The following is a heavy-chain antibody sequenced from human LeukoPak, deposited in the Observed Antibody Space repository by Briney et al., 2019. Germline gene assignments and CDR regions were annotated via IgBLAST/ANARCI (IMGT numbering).Heavy chain of an antibody. J-gene: IGHJ4*02. CDR3: ARGRYSGSYYRGGFGY. V-gene: IGHV4-38-2*02. D-gene: IGHD1-26*01. CDR2: IHHSGTT. CDR1: GYSINTVYY. Sequence: SETLSLTCTVSGYSINTVYYWGWIRQPPEKGLEWIGSIHHSGTTYYNPSLKSRVTISMDTSRNQFSLKLTSVTAADTAVYYCARGRYSGSYYRGGFGYWGQGTLVTVSS.